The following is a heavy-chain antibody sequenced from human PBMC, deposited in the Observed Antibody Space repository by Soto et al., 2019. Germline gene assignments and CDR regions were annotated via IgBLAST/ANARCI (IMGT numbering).Heavy chain of an antibody. J-gene: IGHJ4*02. CDR1: GDSISTDY. CDR2: IYNGAIT. CDR3: GRDDWEGPATY. Sequence: SETLSLTCTVSGDSISTDYWTWTRQPPGKGLEWIGCIYNGAITNYNPSLKSRVTISVDTSKNQFSLKLTSVTAADTAVYYCGRDDWEGPATYGGQGPLVTVPP. D-gene: IGHD1-26*01. V-gene: IGHV4-59*01.